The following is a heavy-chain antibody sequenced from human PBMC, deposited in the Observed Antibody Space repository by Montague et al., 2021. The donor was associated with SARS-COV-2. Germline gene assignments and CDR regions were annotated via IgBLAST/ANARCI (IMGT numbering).Heavy chain of an antibody. J-gene: IGHJ4*02. CDR1: GFTFSNYA. V-gene: IGHV3-23*03. D-gene: IGHD4-23*01. Sequence: SLRLSCAASGFTFSNYAMSWVRQAPGKGLEWVSVIYSGDSSTYYADSVQGRFTISRDNSKNTLSLQMNSLRAEDTAVYYCAKVTIGPVDFDYWGQGTLVTVSS. CDR3: AKVTIGPVDFDY. CDR2: IYSGDSST.